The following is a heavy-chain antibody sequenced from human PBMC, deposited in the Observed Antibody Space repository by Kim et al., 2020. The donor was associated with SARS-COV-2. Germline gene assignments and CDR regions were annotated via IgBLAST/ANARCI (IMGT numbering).Heavy chain of an antibody. J-gene: IGHJ2*01. V-gene: IGHV3-74*01. Sequence: ADSVKGRFTISRDNAKNTLYLQMNSLRAEDTAVYYCGRRTVTDQYYYYDLWGRGTLVTVSS. D-gene: IGHD4-17*01. CDR3: GRRTVTDQYYYYDL.